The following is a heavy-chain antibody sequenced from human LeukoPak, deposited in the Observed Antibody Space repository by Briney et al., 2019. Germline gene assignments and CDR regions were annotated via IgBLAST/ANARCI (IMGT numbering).Heavy chain of an antibody. CDR1: GYTFTSYG. D-gene: IGHD3-22*01. CDR3: ARVDDSSGYYWYFDL. Sequence: GASVKVSCKASGYTFTSYGISWVRQAPGQGLEWMGWISAYNGNTNYAQKLQGRVTMTTDTSTGTAYMELRSLRSDDTAVYYCARVDDSSGYYWYFDLWGRGTLVTVSS. J-gene: IGHJ2*01. V-gene: IGHV1-18*01. CDR2: ISAYNGNT.